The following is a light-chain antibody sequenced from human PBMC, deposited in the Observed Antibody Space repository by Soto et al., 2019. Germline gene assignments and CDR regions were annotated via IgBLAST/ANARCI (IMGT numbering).Light chain of an antibody. V-gene: IGKV3-20*01. Sequence: EIVLTQPPGTLSLSPEEKASLSCRVSQSVSSRYLAGYQQKPGQSPRLRIYGASSRATGIPDRLSGSGSGSDFTPTISRLEPQDVAVYYCQQYGSSPQTFGQGTKVDIK. CDR2: GAS. CDR1: QSVSSRY. CDR3: QQYGSSPQT. J-gene: IGKJ1*01.